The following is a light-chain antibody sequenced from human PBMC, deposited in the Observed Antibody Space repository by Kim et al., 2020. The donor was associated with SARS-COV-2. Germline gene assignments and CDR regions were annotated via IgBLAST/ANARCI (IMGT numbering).Light chain of an antibody. J-gene: IGKJ2*02. CDR3: QQYGSSPST. Sequence: LAPWERVTLPCRARQSVIGRYLAWYQQKPGLAPRLLLSGASNRATGIPDRFSGSGSGTDFTLTINSLVPEDFAVYYCQQYGSSPSTFGQGTKLEI. CDR2: GAS. CDR1: QSVIGRY. V-gene: IGKV3-20*01.